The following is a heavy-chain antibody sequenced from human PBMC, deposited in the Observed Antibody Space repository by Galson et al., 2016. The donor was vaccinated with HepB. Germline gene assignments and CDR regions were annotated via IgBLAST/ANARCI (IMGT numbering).Heavy chain of an antibody. J-gene: IGHJ4*02. CDR2: TYYKSKWYN. Sequence: CAISGDSVSSTSANWNWIRLSPSRGLEWLGRTYYKSKWYNDYAVSVQSRITINPDTSKNQFSLQLDSMTPEDTAVYYCARTSPFNTGTFDYWGQGTLVTVSS. V-gene: IGHV6-1*01. D-gene: IGHD1-7*01. CDR3: ARTSPFNTGTFDY. CDR1: GDSVSSTSAN.